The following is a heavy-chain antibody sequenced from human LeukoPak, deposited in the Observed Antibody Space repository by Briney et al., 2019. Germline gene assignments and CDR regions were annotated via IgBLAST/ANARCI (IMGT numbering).Heavy chain of an antibody. CDR2: IIPIFGTA. CDR3: ARVTYDRGWYYFDY. J-gene: IGHJ4*02. V-gene: IGHV1-69*05. Sequence: GASVKVSCKASGGTFSSYAISWVRQAPGQGLEWMGGIIPIFGTANYAQKFQGRVTITTDESTSTAYMELSSLRSEDTAVYYCARVTYDRGWYYFDYWAQGTLVTVSS. CDR1: GGTFSSYA. D-gene: IGHD6-19*01.